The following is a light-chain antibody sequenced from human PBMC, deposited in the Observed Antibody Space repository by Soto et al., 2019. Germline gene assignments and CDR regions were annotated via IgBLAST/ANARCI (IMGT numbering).Light chain of an antibody. Sequence: DIQMTQSPSSLSASVGDRVTITCRASQGISSYLAWYQQKPGKVPKLLIYASSTMESGVTSRFSGSGSGTDFTLTISSPQPEDVAKYYDQKYNSSTLTIGGGTKVEIK. CDR2: ASS. CDR1: QGISSY. J-gene: IGKJ4*01. V-gene: IGKV1-27*01. CDR3: QKYNSSTLT.